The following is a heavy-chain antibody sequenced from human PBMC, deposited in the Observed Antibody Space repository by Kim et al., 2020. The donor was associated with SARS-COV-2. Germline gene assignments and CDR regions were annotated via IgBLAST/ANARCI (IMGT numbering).Heavy chain of an antibody. CDR2: IYYSGST. J-gene: IGHJ6*02. Sequence: SETLSLTCTVSGGSISSGGYYWSWIRQHPGKGLKWIGYIYYSGSTYYNPSLKSRVTISVDTSKNQFSLKLSSVTAADTAVYYCARGAEISSSWYGGLYYYVWTSGAKGPRSPSP. CDR1: GGSISSGGYY. D-gene: IGHD6-13*01. CDR3: ARGAEISSSWYGGLYYYVWTS. V-gene: IGHV4-31*03.